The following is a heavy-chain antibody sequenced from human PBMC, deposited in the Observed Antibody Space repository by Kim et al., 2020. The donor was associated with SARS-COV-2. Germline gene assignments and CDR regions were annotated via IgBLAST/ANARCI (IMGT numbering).Heavy chain of an antibody. V-gene: IGHV3-33*06. CDR3: AKAGSVGTYYYYGLDV. CDR2: IWFDESNA. CDR1: GFTFKNFG. Sequence: GGSLRLSCTTSGFTFKNFGMHWVRQAPGKGLEWVAVIWFDESNAFYEDSVKGRLTISRDNSKNILYLHMNSLRAEDTAVYYCAKAGSVGTYYYYGLDVWGQGTTVTVSS. J-gene: IGHJ6*02. D-gene: IGHD7-27*01.